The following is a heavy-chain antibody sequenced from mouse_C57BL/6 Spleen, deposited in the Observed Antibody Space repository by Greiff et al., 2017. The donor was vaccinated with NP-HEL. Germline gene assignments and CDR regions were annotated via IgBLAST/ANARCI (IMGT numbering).Heavy chain of an antibody. Sequence: QVQLQQSGAELVRPGASVKLSCKASGYTFTDYYINWVKQRPGQGLEWIARIYPGSGNTYYNEKFKGKATLTAEKSSSTAYMQLSSLTSEDSAVYFCARGGDDYGSSYDAMDYWGQGTSVTVSS. J-gene: IGHJ4*01. CDR1: GYTFTDYY. V-gene: IGHV1-76*01. CDR3: ARGGDDYGSSYDAMDY. CDR2: IYPGSGNT. D-gene: IGHD1-1*01.